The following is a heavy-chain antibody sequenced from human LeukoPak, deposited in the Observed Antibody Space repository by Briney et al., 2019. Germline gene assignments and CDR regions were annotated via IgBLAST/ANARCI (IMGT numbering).Heavy chain of an antibody. CDR2: IIPIFGTA. CDR1: GGTFSSYA. Sequence: ASVKVSCKASGGTFSSYAISWVRQAPGQGLEWMGGIIPIFGTANYAQKFQGRVTITTDESTSTAYMELSSLRPEDTAVYYCVRGCSSTSCYPHWFDPWGQGTLVTVSS. J-gene: IGHJ5*02. D-gene: IGHD2-2*01. CDR3: VRGCSSTSCYPHWFDP. V-gene: IGHV1-69*05.